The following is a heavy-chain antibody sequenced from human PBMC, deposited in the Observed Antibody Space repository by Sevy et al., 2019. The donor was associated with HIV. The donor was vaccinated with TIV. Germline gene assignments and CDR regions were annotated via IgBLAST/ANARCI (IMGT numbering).Heavy chain of an antibody. CDR3: ARVGVSYCTDDCYHRFDY. CDR1: GFTFSSYA. CDR2: ISYDGSKK. D-gene: IGHD2-21*02. Sequence: GGSLRLSCAASGFTFSSYALLWVCQAPGKGLEWVSLISYDGSKKYYSDSVKGRFAIPRDESKTTLFLQMNSLRSEDTAIYYCARVGVSYCTDDCYHRFDYWGRGTLVTVSS. J-gene: IGHJ4*02. V-gene: IGHV3-30*09.